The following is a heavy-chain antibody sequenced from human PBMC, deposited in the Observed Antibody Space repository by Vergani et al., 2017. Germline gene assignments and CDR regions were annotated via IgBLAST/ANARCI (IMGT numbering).Heavy chain of an antibody. J-gene: IGHJ4*02. Sequence: EVQLLESGGSLKQPGGSVRLSCAASGFTFSTYAMHWVRQAPGKGLEWVSALIGGGGSTYYADSFKGRFIISRDNSWDTLYLQMNSLRPEDTATYYCVKDAGSYENFFDTWGQGTLVTVSS. V-gene: IGHV3-23*01. CDR2: LIGGGGST. CDR1: GFTFSTYA. D-gene: IGHD1-26*01. CDR3: VKDAGSYENFFDT.